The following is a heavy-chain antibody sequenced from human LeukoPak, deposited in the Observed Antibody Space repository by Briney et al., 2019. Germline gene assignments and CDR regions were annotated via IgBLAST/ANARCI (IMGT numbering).Heavy chain of an antibody. CDR3: ARESGFGELSLVH. Sequence: PSETLSLTCTVSGGSVTNYYWSWIRQPPGKGLEWIAYMSNTASTNYNPSLKSRVTISVDTSKNQVSLKLSSVSAADTAVYYCARESGFGELSLVHWGQGTLVTVSS. V-gene: IGHV4-59*02. J-gene: IGHJ4*02. CDR2: MSNTAST. D-gene: IGHD3-10*01. CDR1: GGSVTNYY.